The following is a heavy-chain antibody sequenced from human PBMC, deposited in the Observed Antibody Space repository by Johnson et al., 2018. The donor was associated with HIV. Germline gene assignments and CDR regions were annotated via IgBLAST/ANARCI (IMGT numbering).Heavy chain of an antibody. Sequence: QVQLVESGGGLVQPGGSLRLSCAASGFTFSSYAMHWVRQAPGKGLEWVAVISYDGSNKYYADSVKGRFTISRENAKNSLYLQMNSLRAEDTAVYYCAKDFRAAAGHDAFDIWGQGTMVTVSS. V-gene: IGHV3-30*14. J-gene: IGHJ3*02. D-gene: IGHD6-13*01. CDR2: ISYDGSNK. CDR3: AKDFRAAAGHDAFDI. CDR1: GFTFSSYA.